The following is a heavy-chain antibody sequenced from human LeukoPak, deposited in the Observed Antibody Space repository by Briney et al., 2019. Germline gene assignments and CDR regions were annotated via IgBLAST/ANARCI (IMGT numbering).Heavy chain of an antibody. V-gene: IGHV4-30-4*01. D-gene: IGHD3-22*01. J-gene: IGHJ4*02. CDR2: IYYSGST. CDR3: ARGHDRSGYYYDY. Sequence: PSETLSLTCTVSGGSISSGDYYWSWIRQPPGKGLEWIGYIYYSGSTYYNPSLKSRVAVSMDTSKNQFSLKLSSVTAADTAVYYCARGHDRSGYYYDYWGQGTLVTVSS. CDR1: GGSISSGDYY.